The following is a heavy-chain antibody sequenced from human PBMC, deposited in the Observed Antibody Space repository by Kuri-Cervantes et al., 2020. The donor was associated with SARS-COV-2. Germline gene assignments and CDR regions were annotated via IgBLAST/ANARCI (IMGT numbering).Heavy chain of an antibody. J-gene: IGHJ4*02. CDR3: TRAPEGDFWSGYYYFDY. CDR2: TRNKANSYTT. CDR1: GFTFSSYG. D-gene: IGHD3-3*01. Sequence: GESLKISCAASGFTFSSYGMHWVRQAPGKGLEWVGRTRNKANSYTTEYAASVKGRFTISRDDSKSIAYLQMNSLKTEDTAVYYCTRAPEGDFWSGYYYFDYWGQGTLVTVSS. V-gene: IGHV3-72*01.